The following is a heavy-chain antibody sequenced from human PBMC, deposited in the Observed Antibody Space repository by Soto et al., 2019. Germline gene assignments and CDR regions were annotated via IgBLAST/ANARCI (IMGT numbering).Heavy chain of an antibody. CDR2: IFYSGRSGST. D-gene: IGHD2-21*02. V-gene: IGHV4-59*01. Sequence: SETLSLTCRVLGGSINSYYWSWIRQPPGKGLEWIGYIFYSGRSGSTNYNPSLKSRVTISVDTSKNQFSLKVSSVTAADTAVYYCAKTALGWLDPWGQGTLVTVSS. CDR3: AKTALGWLDP. CDR1: GGSINSYY. J-gene: IGHJ5*02.